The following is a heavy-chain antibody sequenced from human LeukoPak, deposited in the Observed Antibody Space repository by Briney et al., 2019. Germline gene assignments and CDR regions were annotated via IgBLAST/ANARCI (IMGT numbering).Heavy chain of an antibody. CDR3: ARQPDDFSGWNNGQDFFDY. CDR2: ISSNGGST. CDR1: GFTFSSYA. D-gene: IGHD6-19*01. V-gene: IGHV3-64*01. J-gene: IGHJ4*02. Sequence: AGGSLRLSCAASGFTFSSYAMHWVRRAPGKGLEYVSAISSNGGSTYYANSVKGRFTISRDNSKNTLYLQMSSLRADDTAVYYCARQPDDFSGWNNGQDFFDYWGQGTLVTVSS.